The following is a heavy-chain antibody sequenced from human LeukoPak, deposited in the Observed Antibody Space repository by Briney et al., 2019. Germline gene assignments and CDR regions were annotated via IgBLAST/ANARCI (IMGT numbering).Heavy chain of an antibody. Sequence: KPGGSLRLSCAASGFTFSSYSMNWVRQAPGKGLEWVSSISSSSSYIYYADSVKGRFTISRDNAKNSLYLQMNSLRAEDTAVFYCARVQPEGDSGSYYGEFPDYWGREPWSPSPQ. CDR2: ISSSSSYI. D-gene: IGHD3-10*01. CDR3: ARVQPEGDSGSYYGEFPDY. CDR1: GFTFSSYS. J-gene: IGHJ4*02. V-gene: IGHV3-21*01.